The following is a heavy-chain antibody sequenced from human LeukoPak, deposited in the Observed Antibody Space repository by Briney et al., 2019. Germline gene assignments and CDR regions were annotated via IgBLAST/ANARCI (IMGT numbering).Heavy chain of an antibody. CDR2: IYYSGST. CDR1: GDSVSGHY. J-gene: IGHJ4*02. V-gene: IGHV4-59*08. D-gene: IGHD3-10*01. Sequence: PSETLSLTCTVSGDSVSGHYWSWIRQPPGKGLEWIGYIYYSGSTNYNPSLKSRVTISVDTSKNQFSLKLSSVTAADTGVYYCARHYPYGSGSYSPFYFDYWGQGTLVTVSS. CDR3: ARHYPYGSGSYSPFYFDY.